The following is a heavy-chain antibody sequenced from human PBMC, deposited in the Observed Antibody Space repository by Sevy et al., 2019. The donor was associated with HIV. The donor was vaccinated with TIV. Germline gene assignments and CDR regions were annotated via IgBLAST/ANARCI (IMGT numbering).Heavy chain of an antibody. CDR1: GFTFNKHG. CDR3: AKDRVVLYPPDQGSFDI. D-gene: IGHD2-8*02. V-gene: IGHV3-23*01. CDR2: ISGSGGSA. J-gene: IGHJ3*02. Sequence: GGSLRLSCAASGFTFNKHGMNWVRQAPGKGLEWVSSISGSGGSAYYADSVKGRFTGSRDNSKHTLFLQMNGLRDEDTAVYDCAKDRVVLYPPDQGSFDIWGQGTKVTVSS.